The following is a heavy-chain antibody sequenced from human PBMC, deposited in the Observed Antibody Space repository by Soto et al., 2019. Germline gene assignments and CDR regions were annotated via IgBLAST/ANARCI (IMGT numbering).Heavy chain of an antibody. V-gene: IGHV3-30*18. CDR3: AKDTFGNDILTGYYYGMDV. CDR2: ISYDGSNK. Sequence: GGSLRLSCAASGFTFSSYGMHGVRQAPGKGLEWVAVISYDGSNKYYADSVKGRFTISRDNSKNTLYLQMNSLRAEDTAVYYCAKDTFGNDILTGYYYGMDVWGQGTTVTVSS. J-gene: IGHJ6*02. D-gene: IGHD3-9*01. CDR1: GFTFSSYG.